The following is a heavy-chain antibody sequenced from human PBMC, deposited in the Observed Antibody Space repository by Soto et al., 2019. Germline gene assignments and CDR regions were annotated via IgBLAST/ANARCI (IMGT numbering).Heavy chain of an antibody. Sequence: QVQLQESGPGLVKPSQTLSLTCTVSGGSFSSCAYHWSWVRQHPGQGLEWIASISYRGITYSNPSLKSRLSMSVDTSKNQFSLKLTSVTAADTAVYHCARMSATGTRWFDPWGQGTLVTVSS. J-gene: IGHJ5*02. CDR2: ISYRGIT. D-gene: IGHD6-13*01. CDR3: ARMSATGTRWFDP. CDR1: GGSFSSCAYH. V-gene: IGHV4-31*03.